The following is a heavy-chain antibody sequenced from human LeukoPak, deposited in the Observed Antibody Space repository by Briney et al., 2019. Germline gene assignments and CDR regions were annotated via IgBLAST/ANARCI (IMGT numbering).Heavy chain of an antibody. J-gene: IGHJ4*02. CDR1: GYSFTSYW. D-gene: IGHD3-3*01. V-gene: IGHV5-51*01. Sequence: GESLKISCKGSGYSFTSYWIGWVRQMPGKGLEWMGIIYPGDSDTRYSPSFQGQVTISADKSISTAYLQWSSLKASDTAMYYRARSREIFGVVIDYWGQGTLVTVSS. CDR2: IYPGDSDT. CDR3: ARSREIFGVVIDY.